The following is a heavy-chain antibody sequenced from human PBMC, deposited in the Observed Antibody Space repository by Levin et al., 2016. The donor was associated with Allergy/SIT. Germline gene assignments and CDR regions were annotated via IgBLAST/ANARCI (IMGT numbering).Heavy chain of an antibody. CDR3: ARAYYDSSGSYRPDY. D-gene: IGHD3-22*01. V-gene: IGHV1-2*04. CDR2: INPNSGGT. Sequence: ASVKVSCKASGYTFTSYAMHWVRQAPGQRLEWMGWINPNSGGTNYAQKFQGWVTMTRDTSISTAYMELSSLRSEDTAVYYCARAYYDSSGSYRPDYWGQGTLVTVSS. J-gene: IGHJ4*02. CDR1: GYTFTSYA.